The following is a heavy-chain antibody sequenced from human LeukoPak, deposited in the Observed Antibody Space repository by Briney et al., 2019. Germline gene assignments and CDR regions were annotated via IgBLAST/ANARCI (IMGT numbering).Heavy chain of an antibody. CDR2: ISYDGSNK. J-gene: IGHJ5*02. D-gene: IGHD5-18*01. CDR3: ARVLPDSRWIQPFDP. CDR1: GFTFSSYG. Sequence: PGGSLRLSCAASGFTFSSYGMHWVRQAPGKGLEWVAVISYDGSNKYYADSVKGRFTISRDNSKNTLYLQMNSLRAEDTAVYYCARVLPDSRWIQPFDPWGQGTLVTVSS. V-gene: IGHV3-30*03.